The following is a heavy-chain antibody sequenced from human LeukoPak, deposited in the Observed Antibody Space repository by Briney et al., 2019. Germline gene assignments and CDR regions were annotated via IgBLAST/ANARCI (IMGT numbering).Heavy chain of an antibody. CDR1: GFTMSGIH. V-gene: IGHV3-66*01. CDR3: VRGNGNVGGRLDP. D-gene: IGHD1-1*01. Sequence: GGSLRLSCTASGFTMSGIHMNWVRQAPGKGLDWVSGLYAGGSTYYAGSVTGRFTISRDDSKNTLYLQMTSLRVDDTAIYYCVRGNGNVGGRLDPWGQGAWVTVSS. CDR2: LYAGGST. J-gene: IGHJ5*02.